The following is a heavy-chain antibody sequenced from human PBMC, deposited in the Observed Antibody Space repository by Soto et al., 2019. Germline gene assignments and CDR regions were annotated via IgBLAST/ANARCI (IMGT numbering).Heavy chain of an antibody. CDR3: TKGGRTTSYYWEY. CDR1: GFTLSYYY. V-gene: IGHV3-11*06. J-gene: IGHJ1*01. Sequence: GGSLRLSCAASGFTLSYYYMTWIRQTPGKGLEWVAHIDGRSDNIGYADSVKGRFTISRDNARNSLFLQMNSVTADDTGVYFCTKGGRTTSYYWEYWGPGALVTSPQ. CDR2: IDGRSDNI. D-gene: IGHD3-10*01.